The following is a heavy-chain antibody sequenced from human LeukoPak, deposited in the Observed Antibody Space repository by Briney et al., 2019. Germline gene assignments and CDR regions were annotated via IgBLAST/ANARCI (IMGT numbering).Heavy chain of an antibody. D-gene: IGHD1-26*01. V-gene: IGHV1-18*01. CDR2: ISAYNGNT. CDR3: ARDVRVGAEGPFDY. Sequence: GASVKVSCKASGYTFTSYGISWVRQAPGQGLEWMGWISAYNGNTNYAQKLQGRVTMTTDTSTSTAYMELSSLRSEDTAVYYCARDVRVGAEGPFDYWGQGTLVTVSS. CDR1: GYTFTSYG. J-gene: IGHJ4*02.